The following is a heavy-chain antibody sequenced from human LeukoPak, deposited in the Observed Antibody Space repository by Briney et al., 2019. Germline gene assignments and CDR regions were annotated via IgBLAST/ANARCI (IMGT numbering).Heavy chain of an antibody. D-gene: IGHD5-24*01. CDR1: GYTFTGYY. J-gene: IGHJ4*02. CDR2: INPNSGGT. Sequence: ASVKVSCKASGYTFTGYYMHWVRQAPGQGLEWMGWINPNSGGTNHAQKFQGRITLTRDTSSSTAYMELSSLRSDDTAIYYCARDPVDGYSHFDYWGQGTLVTVSP. V-gene: IGHV1-2*02. CDR3: ARDPVDGYSHFDY.